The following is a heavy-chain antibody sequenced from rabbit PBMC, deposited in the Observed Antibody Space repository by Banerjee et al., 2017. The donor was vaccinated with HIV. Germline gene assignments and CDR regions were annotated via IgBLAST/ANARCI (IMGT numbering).Heavy chain of an antibody. CDR1: GFSFSSYS. D-gene: IGHD5-1*01. CDR3: ARSVDTFGGGGGYFYL. V-gene: IGHV1S45*01. J-gene: IGHJ4*01. Sequence: EQLVVSGGGLVQPEGSLTLTCSASGFSFSSYSMCWVRPALGKGLEWIGCIYAGGSTTAYASWAKGRFTISKTSSTTVTLQMTSLTAADTATYFCARSVDTFGGGGGYFYLWGPGTLVTVS. CDR2: IYAGGSTT.